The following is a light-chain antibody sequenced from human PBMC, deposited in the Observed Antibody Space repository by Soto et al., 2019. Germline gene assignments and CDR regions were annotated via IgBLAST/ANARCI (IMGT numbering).Light chain of an antibody. CDR3: EEYNSVPRT. Sequence: DIQMTQSPSSLSASVGDRVTITCRASQGISHYLAWYQQNPGKVPKLLIYAASTLQSGVQSRFSGGASGREFTLTISRLQPEDVATYFCEEYNSVPRTFGQGTKVEIE. CDR2: AAS. J-gene: IGKJ1*01. CDR1: QGISHY. V-gene: IGKV1-27*01.